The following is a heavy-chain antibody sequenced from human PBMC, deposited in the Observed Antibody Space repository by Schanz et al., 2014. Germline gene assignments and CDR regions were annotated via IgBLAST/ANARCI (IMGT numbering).Heavy chain of an antibody. CDR1: GYTFTDYH. J-gene: IGHJ3*02. CDR3: AFDRDDAYDI. CDR2: INPNSGGT. V-gene: IGHV1-2*06. D-gene: IGHD3-9*01. Sequence: QVQLVQSGAEVKKPGASVKVSCKASGYTFTDYHIHWVRQAPGQGLEWMGRINPNSGGTNFAQKFQGRVTVTRDTSISTAYMELGSLRFDDTAVYYCAFDRDDAYDIWGQGTTVTVSS.